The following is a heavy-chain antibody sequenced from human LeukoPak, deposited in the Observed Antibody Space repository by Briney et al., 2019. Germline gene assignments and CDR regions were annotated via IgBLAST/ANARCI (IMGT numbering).Heavy chain of an antibody. Sequence: ASVRVSCKASGYTFTSYYIHWVRQAPGQGLEWMGIIGPSSGGTTYAQRFQGRVSMTRDTSTSTVYMELSSVTAADTAVYYCARGIAAAGSGIDYWGQGTLVTVSS. CDR3: ARGIAAAGSGIDY. J-gene: IGHJ4*02. CDR1: GYTFTSYY. D-gene: IGHD6-13*01. V-gene: IGHV1-46*01. CDR2: IGPSSGGT.